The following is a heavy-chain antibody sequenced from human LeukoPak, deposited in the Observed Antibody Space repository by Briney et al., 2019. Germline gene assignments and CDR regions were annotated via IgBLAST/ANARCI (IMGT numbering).Heavy chain of an antibody. CDR3: AKEWRTTGPTNYYYDYGMNV. CDR2: ISYDGSSK. J-gene: IGHJ6*02. Sequence: PGRSLRLSCAASGFTFSSYGMHWVRQAPGKGLEWVAVISYDGSSKYYADSVKGRFTISRDNSKNTLYLQMNSLRAEDTAVYYCAKEWRTTGPTNYYYDYGMNVWGQGTTVTVSS. V-gene: IGHV3-30*18. D-gene: IGHD1-1*01. CDR1: GFTFSSYG.